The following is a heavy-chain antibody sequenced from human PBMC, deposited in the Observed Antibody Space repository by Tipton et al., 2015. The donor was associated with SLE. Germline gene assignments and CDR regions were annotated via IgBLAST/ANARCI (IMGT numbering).Heavy chain of an antibody. V-gene: IGHV4-34*01. CDR1: GGSFSGYY. D-gene: IGHD2-21*02. J-gene: IGHJ4*02. Sequence: TLSLTCAVYGGSFSGYYWSWIRQPPGKGLEWIGEINHSGSTNYNPSLKSRVTISVDTSKNQFPLKLSSVTAADTAVYYCARYGPGVTHFDYWGQGTLVTVSS. CDR3: ARYGPGVTHFDY. CDR2: INHSGST.